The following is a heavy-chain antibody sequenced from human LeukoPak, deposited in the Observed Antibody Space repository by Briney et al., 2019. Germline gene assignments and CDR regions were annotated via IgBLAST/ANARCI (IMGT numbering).Heavy chain of an antibody. D-gene: IGHD6-19*01. Sequence: GASVKVSCKASGYTFTTYDINWVRQATGQGLEWMGWMNPNSGYTGFAQKFQGRVTFTRATSISTAYRELSSLRSEDTAVYYCARVAGSIDYWGQGTLVTVSS. CDR1: GYTFTTYD. CDR3: ARVAGSIDY. J-gene: IGHJ4*02. V-gene: IGHV1-8*03. CDR2: MNPNSGYT.